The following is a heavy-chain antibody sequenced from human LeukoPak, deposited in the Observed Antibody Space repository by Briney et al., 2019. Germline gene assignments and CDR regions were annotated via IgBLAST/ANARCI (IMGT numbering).Heavy chain of an antibody. D-gene: IGHD3-3*01. Sequence: ASVKVSCKASGYTFTSYDINWVRQATGQGLEWMGWMNPNGGNTGYAQKFQGRVTMTRNTSISTAYMELSSLRSEDTAVYHCARGDVLRFLEWLPPPNGMDVWGQGTTVTVSS. J-gene: IGHJ6*02. CDR2: MNPNGGNT. CDR1: GYTFTSYD. V-gene: IGHV1-8*01. CDR3: ARGDVLRFLEWLPPPNGMDV.